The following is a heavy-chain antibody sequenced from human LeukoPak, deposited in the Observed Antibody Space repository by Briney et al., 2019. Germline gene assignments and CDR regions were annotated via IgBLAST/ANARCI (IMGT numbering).Heavy chain of an antibody. Sequence: SVKVSCKASGGTFSIYAISWVRQAPGQGLEWMGRIIPIFGTANYAQKFQGRVTITTDESTSTAYMELSSLRSEDTAVYYCAREPYQLHGDAFDIWGQGTMVTVSS. J-gene: IGHJ3*02. CDR3: AREPYQLHGDAFDI. CDR1: GGTFSIYA. V-gene: IGHV1-69*05. CDR2: IIPIFGTA. D-gene: IGHD2-2*01.